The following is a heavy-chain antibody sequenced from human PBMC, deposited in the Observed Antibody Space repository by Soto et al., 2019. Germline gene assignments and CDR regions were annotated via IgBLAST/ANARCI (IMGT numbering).Heavy chain of an antibody. V-gene: IGHV3-23*01. D-gene: IGHD6-19*01. CDR2: FPDGGSDP. CDR1: HFALNSLA. CDR3: SFGGGLLSSGWYKYYFDY. J-gene: IGHJ4*02. Sequence: RSLRLSCEASHFALNSLAMTWVRQSPGKGLEWVSSFPDGGSDPSYADSVKGRFTISRDNSRKTLYLQMNSLRADDTAIYYCSFGGGLLSSGWYKYYFDYWGQGALVTVSS.